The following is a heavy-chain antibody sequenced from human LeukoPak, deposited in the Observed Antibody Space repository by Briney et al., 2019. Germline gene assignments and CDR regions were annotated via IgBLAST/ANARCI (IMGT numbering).Heavy chain of an antibody. CDR1: GGSISSSSYY. J-gene: IGHJ5*02. V-gene: IGHV4-39*01. Sequence: SETLSLTCAVSGGSISSSSYYWGWIRQPPGKGLEWIAIIFYSGSTYYNPSLRSRVTISVDTSKNQFSLKLRSVTAADRAVYYCAIHDSYGSGNLHDPWRRRTRVSVSS. CDR3: AIHDSYGSGNLHDP. CDR2: IFYSGST. D-gene: IGHD3-10*01.